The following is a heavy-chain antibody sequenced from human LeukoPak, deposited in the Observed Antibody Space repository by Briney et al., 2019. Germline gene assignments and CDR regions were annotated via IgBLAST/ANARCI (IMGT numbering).Heavy chain of an antibody. D-gene: IGHD3-22*01. V-gene: IGHV4-59*01. CDR3: ARGVGSGYTDD. Sequence: SETLSLTCTVSGDSMSTYYWTWIRQPPGRGLEWIGYIYNSGSTNYNPSLKSRVTISVDTSKNQFSLKLTSVTAADTAVYYCARGVGSGYTDDWGQGTLVTVSS. CDR2: IYNSGST. J-gene: IGHJ4*02. CDR1: GDSMSTYY.